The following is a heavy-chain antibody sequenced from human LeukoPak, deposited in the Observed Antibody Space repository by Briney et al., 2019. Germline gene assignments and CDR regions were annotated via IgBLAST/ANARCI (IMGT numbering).Heavy chain of an antibody. V-gene: IGHV4-34*01. Sequence: SETLSLTCAVYGGSFSGYYWGWIRQPPGKGLEWIGEINHSGSTNYNPSLKSRVTISVDTSKNQFSLKLSSVTAADTAVYYCARSGTGGMDVWGQGTTVTVSS. J-gene: IGHJ6*02. CDR2: INHSGST. CDR1: GGSFSGYY. CDR3: ARSGTGGMDV.